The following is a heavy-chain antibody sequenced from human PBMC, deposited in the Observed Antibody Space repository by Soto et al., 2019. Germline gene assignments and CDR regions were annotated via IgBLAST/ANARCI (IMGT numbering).Heavy chain of an antibody. CDR2: ISGSGGST. Sequence: EVQLLESGGGLVQPGGSLRLSCAASGFTFSSYAMSWVRQAPGKGLEWVSAISGSGGSTYYADSVKGRFTISRDNSKNSLYQQMNSVRDEDTAVYYCAKDGSGSYYSLGATVMGVWGKGTTVTVSS. J-gene: IGHJ6*03. CDR1: GFTFSSYA. CDR3: AKDGSGSYYSLGATVMGV. V-gene: IGHV3-23*01. D-gene: IGHD3-10*01.